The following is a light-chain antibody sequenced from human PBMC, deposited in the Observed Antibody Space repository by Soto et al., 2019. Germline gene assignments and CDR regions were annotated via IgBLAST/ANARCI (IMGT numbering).Light chain of an antibody. CDR1: SSDVGGYKY. Sequence: QSVLTQPASVSGSPGQSITISCTGTSSDVGGYKYVSWYQQHPGKAPKLMIYEVSNRPSGVSNRFSGSKSGNTASLTISGLQAEDEADYYCSSYKSSTTLDVFGTGLKVAVL. CDR3: SSYKSSTTLDV. V-gene: IGLV2-14*01. CDR2: EVS. J-gene: IGLJ1*01.